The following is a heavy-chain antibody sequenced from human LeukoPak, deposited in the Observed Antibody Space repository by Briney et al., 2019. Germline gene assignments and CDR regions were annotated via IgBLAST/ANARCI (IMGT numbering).Heavy chain of an antibody. CDR2: IHYTGSI. D-gene: IGHD3-22*01. Sequence: SETLSLTCTASGGSLTSGAYYWSWIRQHPGEGLECIGYIHYTGSIYYNPSFRSRVSISVDTSKNQFSLKLTSMTAADTAVYYCARGPDKSKAGYWGQGTLVTVSS. CDR1: GGSLTSGAYY. CDR3: ARGPDKSKAGY. J-gene: IGHJ4*02. V-gene: IGHV4-31*03.